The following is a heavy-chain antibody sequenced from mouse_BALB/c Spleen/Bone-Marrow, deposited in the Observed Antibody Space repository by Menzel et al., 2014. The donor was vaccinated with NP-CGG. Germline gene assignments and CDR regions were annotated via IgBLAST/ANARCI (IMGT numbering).Heavy chain of an antibody. CDR1: GYAFSSSW. Sequence: QAQLQQSGPELVKPGASVKISCKASGYAFSSSWMNWVKQRPGQGLEWIGRIYPGDGDTNYNGKFKGKATLTADKSSSTAYMQLSSLTSVDSAVYSCARDYYGSSYDYWGQGTTLTVSS. CDR2: IYPGDGDT. CDR3: ARDYYGSSYDY. V-gene: IGHV1-82*01. D-gene: IGHD1-1*01. J-gene: IGHJ2*01.